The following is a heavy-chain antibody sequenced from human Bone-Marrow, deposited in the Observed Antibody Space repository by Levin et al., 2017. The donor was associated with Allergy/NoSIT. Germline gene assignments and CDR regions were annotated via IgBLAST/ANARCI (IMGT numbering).Heavy chain of an antibody. Sequence: GGSLRLSCAASGFTFNNYGMSWVRQAPGKGLEWVSLISNSGDSTYYAESVKGRFTISRDNSKNTLFLQMNSLRAEDTAVYYCAKVRLVITRADAFDIWGQGTVVTVSS. CDR2: ISNSGDST. J-gene: IGHJ3*02. CDR3: AKVRLVITRADAFDI. V-gene: IGHV3-23*01. CDR1: GFTFNNYG. D-gene: IGHD3-22*01.